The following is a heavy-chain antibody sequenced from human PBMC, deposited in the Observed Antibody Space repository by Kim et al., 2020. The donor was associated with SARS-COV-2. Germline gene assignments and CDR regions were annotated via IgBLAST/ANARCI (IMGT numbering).Heavy chain of an antibody. CDR1: GFTFSSYW. J-gene: IGHJ4*02. CDR3: ARDQYNWNAVSGVDY. Sequence: GGSLRLSCAASGFTFSSYWMHWVRQAPGKGLVWVSRINSDGSSTSYADSVKGRFTISRDNAKNTLYLQMNSLRAEDTAVYYCARDQYNWNAVSGVDYWGQGTLVTVSS. CDR2: INSDGSST. D-gene: IGHD1-20*01. V-gene: IGHV3-74*01.